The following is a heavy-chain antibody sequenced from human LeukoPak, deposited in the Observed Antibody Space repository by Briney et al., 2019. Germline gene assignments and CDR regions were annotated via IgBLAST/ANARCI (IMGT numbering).Heavy chain of an antibody. CDR2: IIPIFGTA. V-gene: IGHV1-69*05. D-gene: IGHD2-2*01. Sequence: EASVKVSCKASGGTFSSYAISWVRQAPGQGLEWMGGIIPIFGTANYAQKFQGRVTITTDESTGTAYMELSSLRSEDTAVYYCARGAVVPAATYFDYWGQGTLVTVSS. CDR3: ARGAVVPAATYFDY. CDR1: GGTFSSYA. J-gene: IGHJ4*02.